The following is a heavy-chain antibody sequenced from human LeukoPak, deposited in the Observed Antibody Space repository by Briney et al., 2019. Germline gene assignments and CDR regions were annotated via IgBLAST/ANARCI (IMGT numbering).Heavy chain of an antibody. CDR1: GFTFSSYG. Sequence: GRSLRLSCAAAGFTFSSYGMHWVRQAPGKGLEWVAVIWYDGSTKYYADSVKGRFTISRDNSKNTLYLQMNSLRAEDTAVYYCARDLSTPIAVARYYYYGMDVWGQGTTVTVSS. CDR3: ARDLSTPIAVARYYYYGMDV. CDR2: IWYDGSTK. J-gene: IGHJ6*02. D-gene: IGHD6-19*01. V-gene: IGHV3-33*01.